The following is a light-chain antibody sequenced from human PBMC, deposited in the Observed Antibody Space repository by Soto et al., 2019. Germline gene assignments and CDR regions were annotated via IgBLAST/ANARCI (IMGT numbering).Light chain of an antibody. V-gene: IGKV3-20*01. J-gene: IGKJ3*01. CDR3: QQYNNWPFT. CDR2: GAS. Sequence: EIVLTQSPGTLSLSPGDGATLSCRASQSVSSSSLAWYQHRLGQSPRLLVYGASSSATGIPASFIGNGSGTEFTLTASSLQPEDFAVYYCQQYNNWPFTFGPGTKVDIK. CDR1: QSVSSSS.